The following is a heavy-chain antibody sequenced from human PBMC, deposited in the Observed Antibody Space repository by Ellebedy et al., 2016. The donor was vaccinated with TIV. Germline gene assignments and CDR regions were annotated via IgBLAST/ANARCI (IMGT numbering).Heavy chain of an antibody. CDR3: ARDGDHHVDLDN. V-gene: IGHV3-74*01. J-gene: IGHJ4*02. CDR1: GFTFSYYW. CDR2: IDSDGHTT. Sequence: PGGSLRLSCTASGFTFSYYWMHWVRQAPGKGLEGVSRIDSDGHTTRYADLVEGRFTISRDNANNTLYLQINSLRAEDTALYYCARDGDHHVDLDNWGQGTLVTVSS. D-gene: IGHD5-12*01.